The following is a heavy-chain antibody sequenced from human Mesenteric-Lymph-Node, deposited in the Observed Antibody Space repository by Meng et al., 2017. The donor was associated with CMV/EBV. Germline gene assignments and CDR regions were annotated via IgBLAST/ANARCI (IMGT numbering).Heavy chain of an antibody. CDR3: ARADYSSGWSDYYYGMDV. D-gene: IGHD6-19*01. J-gene: IGHJ6*02. Sequence: ASVKVSCKASGYTFSDFSMHWVRQAPGQGLEWMGWMKPNSDGANYAQKFQGRVTMTRDTSISTAYMELSRLKSDDTAVYFCARADYSSGWSDYYYGMDVWGQGTTVTVSS. CDR2: MKPNSDGA. CDR1: GYTFSDFS. V-gene: IGHV1-2*02.